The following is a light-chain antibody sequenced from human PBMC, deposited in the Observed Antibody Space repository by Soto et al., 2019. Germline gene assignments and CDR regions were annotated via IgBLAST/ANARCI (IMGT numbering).Light chain of an antibody. J-gene: IGLJ3*02. CDR2: RDS. V-gene: IGLV3-9*01. CDR3: QVWDSSTARV. CDR1: NIGSKN. Sequence: SYELTQPLSVSVALGQTARITCGGNNIGSKNVHWYQQKPGQAPVLVIYRDSNRPSGIPERVSGSNSGNTATLTISRAQAGDEADDYCQVWDSSTARVFGGGTKLTVL.